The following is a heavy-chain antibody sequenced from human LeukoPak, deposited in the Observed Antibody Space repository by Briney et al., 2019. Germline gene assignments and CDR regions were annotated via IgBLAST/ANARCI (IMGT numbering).Heavy chain of an antibody. CDR1: GYSISSGYY. V-gene: IGHV4-38-2*02. CDR2: IYHSGST. J-gene: IGHJ6*03. CDR3: ARCYHYYYMDV. Sequence: SETLSLTCTVSGYSISSGYYWGWIRQPPGKGLEWIGSIYHSGSTYYNPSLKSRVTISVDTSKNQFSLKLSSVTAADTAVYYCARCYHYYYMDVWGKGTTVTVSS.